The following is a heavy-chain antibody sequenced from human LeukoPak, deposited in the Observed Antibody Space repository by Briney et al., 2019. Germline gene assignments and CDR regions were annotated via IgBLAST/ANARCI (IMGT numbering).Heavy chain of an antibody. D-gene: IGHD3-22*01. CDR2: MNPNSGNT. CDR3: ARHGATIRDSSGYYYFDY. V-gene: IGHV1-8*03. Sequence: ASVKVSCKASGYTFTSYDINWVRQATGQGLEWMGWMNPNSGNTGYAQKFQGRVTITRNTSISTAYMELSSLRSEDTAMYYCARHGATIRDSSGYYYFDYWGQGTLVTVSS. J-gene: IGHJ4*02. CDR1: GYTFTSYD.